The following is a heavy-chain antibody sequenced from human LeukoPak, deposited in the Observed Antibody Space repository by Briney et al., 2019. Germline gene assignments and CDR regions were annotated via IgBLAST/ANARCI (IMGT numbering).Heavy chain of an antibody. Sequence: GASVKVSCKASGYTFTDYYMHWVRQAPGQGLEWMGWINTNSGGTNYAQKFQGRVTMTRDTSISTAYMELSRLRSDDTAVYYCARGRTGTTYRWFDPWGQGTLVTVSS. CDR3: ARGRTGTTYRWFDP. CDR2: INTNSGGT. V-gene: IGHV1-2*02. J-gene: IGHJ5*02. D-gene: IGHD1-7*01. CDR1: GYTFTDYY.